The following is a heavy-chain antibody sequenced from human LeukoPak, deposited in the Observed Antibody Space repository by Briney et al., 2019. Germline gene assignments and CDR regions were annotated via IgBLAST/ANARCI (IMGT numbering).Heavy chain of an antibody. Sequence: ASVKVSCKASGYSFTSYAMNWVRQAPGQGLEWMGWIHPSTGNPTYAQGFTGRFVFSLDTSVSTAYLQISSLKAEDTAVYYCARPENGEFDAFDIWGQGTMVTVSS. D-gene: IGHD3-10*01. CDR3: ARPENGEFDAFDI. J-gene: IGHJ3*02. CDR2: IHPSTGNP. V-gene: IGHV7-4-1*02. CDR1: GYSFTSYA.